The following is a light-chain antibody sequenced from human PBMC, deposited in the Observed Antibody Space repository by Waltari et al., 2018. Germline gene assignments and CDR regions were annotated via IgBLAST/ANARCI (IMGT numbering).Light chain of an antibody. V-gene: IGKV3-11*01. CDR2: DAS. Sequence: EVVLTQSPATLSLFPGERATLSCRASQSVDIYLAWYQQKPGQAPRLLIYDASNRATGIPARFSGSGSGTDFTLTISSLEPEDFAVYYCQQRKIWPPLTFGGGTKVEIK. CDR1: QSVDIY. CDR3: QQRKIWPPLT. J-gene: IGKJ4*01.